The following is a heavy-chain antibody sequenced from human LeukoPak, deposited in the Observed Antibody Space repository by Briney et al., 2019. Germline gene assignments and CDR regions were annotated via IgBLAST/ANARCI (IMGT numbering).Heavy chain of an antibody. V-gene: IGHV3-23*01. CDR1: GFTFSSYG. J-gene: IGHJ4*02. CDR2: ISGSGGST. D-gene: IGHD3-10*01. CDR3: AKKSRGSGSYYGDY. Sequence: GGSLILSCAASGFTFSSYGMSWVRQAPGKGREWGSAISGSGGSTYYADSVKGRFTISRDNSKNTLYLQMNSLRAEDTAVYYCAKKSRGSGSYYGDYWGQGILVTVSS.